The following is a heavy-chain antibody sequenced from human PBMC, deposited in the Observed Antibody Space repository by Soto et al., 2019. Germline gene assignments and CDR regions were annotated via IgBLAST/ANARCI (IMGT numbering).Heavy chain of an antibody. D-gene: IGHD6-13*01. V-gene: IGHV1-18*01. Sequence: EASVKVSCKASGYIFTSYGISWVRQAPGQGLEWLGWITIYNGNTKYAQMLQGRVTMTTDTSTSTAYMELRSLISDDTAVYYCARNWVAATGTSAFDIWGQGTMVTVSS. CDR1: GYIFTSYG. CDR2: ITIYNGNT. J-gene: IGHJ3*02. CDR3: ARNWVAATGTSAFDI.